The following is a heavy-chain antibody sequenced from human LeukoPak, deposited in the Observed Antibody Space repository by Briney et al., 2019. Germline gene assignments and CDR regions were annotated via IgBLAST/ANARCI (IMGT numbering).Heavy chain of an antibody. V-gene: IGHV3-23*01. J-gene: IGHJ4*02. Sequence: PGGSLRLSCAASGFSFPTYWMSWVRQAPGKGLEWVSAISGSGGSTYYADSVKGRFTISRDNSKNTLYLQMNSLRAEDTAVYYCAKPKYYDSSGYYENFDYWGQGTLVTVSS. CDR1: GFSFPTYW. D-gene: IGHD3-22*01. CDR3: AKPKYYDSSGYYENFDY. CDR2: ISGSGGST.